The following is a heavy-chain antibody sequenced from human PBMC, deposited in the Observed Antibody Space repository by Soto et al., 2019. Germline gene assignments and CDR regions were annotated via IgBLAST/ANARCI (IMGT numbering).Heavy chain of an antibody. CDR2: INPNSGGT. CDR1: VYTFTCYY. D-gene: IGHD6-6*01. Sequence: EXSVKVSCKASVYTFTCYYMHWVRQAPGQGLEWMGWINPNSGGTNYAQKFQGWVTMTRDTSISTAYMELSRLRSDDTAVYYCARGIEYSSSPGYYYYGMDVWGQGTTVTVSS. CDR3: ARGIEYSSSPGYYYYGMDV. J-gene: IGHJ6*02. V-gene: IGHV1-2*04.